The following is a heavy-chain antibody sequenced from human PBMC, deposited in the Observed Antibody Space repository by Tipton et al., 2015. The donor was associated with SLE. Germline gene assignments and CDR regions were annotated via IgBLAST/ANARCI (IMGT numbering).Heavy chain of an antibody. Sequence: TLSLTCAVYGGSFSGYYWSWIRQPPGKGLEWIGEINHSGSTNYNPSLKSRVTISVDTSKNQFYLKLSSVTAADTALYYCARVRRGSGEWYFDLWGRGTPVTVSS. J-gene: IGHJ2*01. V-gene: IGHV4-34*01. D-gene: IGHD3-16*01. CDR2: INHSGST. CDR1: GGSFSGYY. CDR3: ARVRRGSGEWYFDL.